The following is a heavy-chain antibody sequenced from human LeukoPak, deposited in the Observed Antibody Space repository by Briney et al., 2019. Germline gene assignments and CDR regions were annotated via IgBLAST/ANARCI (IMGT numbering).Heavy chain of an antibody. J-gene: IGHJ4*02. CDR3: ARHSDYPKYFDY. V-gene: IGHV4-61*05. CDR1: GGSISSSSYY. D-gene: IGHD5-12*01. Sequence: KSSETLSLTCTVSGGSISSSSYYWGWIRQPPGKGLEWIGYIYYSGSTNYNPSLKSRVTISVDTSKNQFSLKLSSVTAADTAVYYCARHSDYPKYFDYWGQGTLVTVSS. CDR2: IYYSGST.